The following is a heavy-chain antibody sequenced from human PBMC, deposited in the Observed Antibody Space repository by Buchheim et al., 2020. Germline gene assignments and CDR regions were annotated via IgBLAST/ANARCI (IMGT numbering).Heavy chain of an antibody. D-gene: IGHD3-10*01. J-gene: IGHJ3*02. Sequence: EVQLVESGGGLVQPGGSLRLSCAASGFTFSSYWMSWVRQAPGKGLEWVANIKQDGSEKYYVDPVKGRFTISRDNAKNSLYLQMNSLRAEDTAVYYCASTKNYYGSGSYYGDAFDIWGQGT. CDR2: IKQDGSEK. CDR3: ASTKNYYGSGSYYGDAFDI. CDR1: GFTFSSYW. V-gene: IGHV3-7*01.